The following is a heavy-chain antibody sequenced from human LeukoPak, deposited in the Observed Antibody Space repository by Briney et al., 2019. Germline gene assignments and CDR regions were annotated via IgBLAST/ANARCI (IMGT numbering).Heavy chain of an antibody. D-gene: IGHD3-22*01. V-gene: IGHV3-53*01. CDR1: GFSFGSYA. Sequence: GRSLRLSCAASGFSFGSYAMHWVRQAPGKGLEWVSVIYSGGSTYYADSVKGRFTISRDNSKNTLYLQMNSLRAEDTAVYYCARGKPTYYYDSSGYYLDYWGQGTLVTVSS. CDR3: ARGKPTYYYDSSGYYLDY. J-gene: IGHJ4*02. CDR2: IYSGGST.